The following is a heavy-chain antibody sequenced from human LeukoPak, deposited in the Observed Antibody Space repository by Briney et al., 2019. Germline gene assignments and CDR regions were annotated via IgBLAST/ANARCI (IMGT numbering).Heavy chain of an antibody. J-gene: IGHJ4*02. V-gene: IGHV1-3*01. D-gene: IGHD3-16*01. CDR3: ARDLYGDYFDY. CDR1: GYTFSRYG. CDR2: INAGNENT. Sequence: SVKVSCKASGYTFSRYGMHWVRQAPGQRLEWMGWINAGNENTKYSQKFQGRVSITRDTSASTAYMELSSLTSEDTAVYYCARDLYGDYFDYWGQGTLVTVSS.